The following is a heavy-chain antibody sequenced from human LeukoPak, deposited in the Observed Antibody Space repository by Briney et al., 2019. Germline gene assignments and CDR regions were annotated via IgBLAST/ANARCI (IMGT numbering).Heavy chain of an antibody. CDR2: ISGSGDST. CDR3: AEDRSLVPAALNY. V-gene: IGHV3-23*01. D-gene: IGHD2-2*01. CDR1: GFNFSNYA. Sequence: PGGSLRLSCAASGFNFSNYAMTWVRQAPGKGLECVSGISGSGDSTYYADSVKGRFTTSRDNSKNTLYLQMNSLRAEDTALYYCAEDRSLVPAALNYWGQGTLVIVSS. J-gene: IGHJ4*02.